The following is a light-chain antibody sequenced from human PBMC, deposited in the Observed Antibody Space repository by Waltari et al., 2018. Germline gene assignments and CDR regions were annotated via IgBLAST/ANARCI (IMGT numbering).Light chain of an antibody. V-gene: IGKV3-20*01. CDR1: QSVSRT. CDR2: GAS. J-gene: IGKJ1*01. Sequence: EIVLTQSPGILSLSPGERATLSCRASQSVSRTLAWYQQKPGQAPSLLIYGASPRATGIPDRFSGGGSGTDFSLTISRLEPEDFAVYYCQHYVRLPATFGQGTKVEIK. CDR3: QHYVRLPAT.